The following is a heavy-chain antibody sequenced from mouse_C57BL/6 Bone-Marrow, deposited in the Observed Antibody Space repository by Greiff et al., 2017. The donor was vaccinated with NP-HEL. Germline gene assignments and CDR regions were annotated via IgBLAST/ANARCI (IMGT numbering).Heavy chain of an antibody. Sequence: VQLQQSGAELARPGASVTMSCKASGYTFTSYTMHWVQQRPGQGLEWIGYINPSSGYTKYNQKFKDQATLTADKSYSTAYMQLSSLTSEDSAVYYCAGRRRRRHYYAMDYWGQGTSVTVSS. CDR3: AGRRRRRHYYAMDY. V-gene: IGHV1-4*01. CDR1: GYTFTSYT. D-gene: IGHD2-12*01. CDR2: INPSSGYT. J-gene: IGHJ4*01.